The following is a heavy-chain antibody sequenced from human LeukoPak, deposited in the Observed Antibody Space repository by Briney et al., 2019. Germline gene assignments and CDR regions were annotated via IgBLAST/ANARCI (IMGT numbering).Heavy chain of an antibody. V-gene: IGHV3-74*01. Sequence: GGSLRLSCAGSGFTLSSNWMHWVRQVPGKGLVWVSRINSDGSWTSYADSVKGRFTISKDNAKNTVYLQMSNLRVEDTAVYYCVSFYETYWGRGTLVTVSS. CDR1: GFTLSSNW. J-gene: IGHJ4*02. CDR3: VSFYETY. CDR2: INSDGSWT. D-gene: IGHD2/OR15-2a*01.